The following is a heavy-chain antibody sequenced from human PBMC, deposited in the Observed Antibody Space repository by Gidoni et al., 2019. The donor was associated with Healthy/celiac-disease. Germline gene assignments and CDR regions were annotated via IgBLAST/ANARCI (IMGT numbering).Heavy chain of an antibody. D-gene: IGHD3-22*01. V-gene: IGHV3-9*01. CDR2: ISWNSGSI. Sequence: EVQLVESGGGLVQPGRSLRLSCAASGFTFDDYAMHWVRQAPGKGLEWVSGISWNSGSIGYADSVKGRFTISRDNAKNSLYLQMNSLRAEDTALYYCAKSSPSYYDSSGYSGSEYFQHWGQGTLVTVSS. CDR1: GFTFDDYA. CDR3: AKSSPSYYDSSGYSGSEYFQH. J-gene: IGHJ1*01.